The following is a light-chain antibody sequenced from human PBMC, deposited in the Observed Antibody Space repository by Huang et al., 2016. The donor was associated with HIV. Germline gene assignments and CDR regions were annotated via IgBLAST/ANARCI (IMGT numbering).Light chain of an antibody. Sequence: DIQMTQSPSSLSASVGDSVTITCRASQTISSYLNWYQQKPGKAPQLLIYASSSFQSGVPSRFSGSGSGTDFTLTISSLQPEDFATYYCQQSYSAPPLTFGGGTKVEI. CDR1: QTISSY. V-gene: IGKV1-39*01. CDR2: ASS. CDR3: QQSYSAPPLT. J-gene: IGKJ4*01.